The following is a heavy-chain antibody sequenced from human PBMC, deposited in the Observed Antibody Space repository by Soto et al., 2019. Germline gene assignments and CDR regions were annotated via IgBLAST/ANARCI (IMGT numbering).Heavy chain of an antibody. D-gene: IGHD3-16*02. Sequence: GGSLRLSCAASGFTFSSYAMSWVRQAPGKGLEWVSAISGSGGSTYYADSVKGRFTISRDNSKNTLYLQMNSLRAEDTAVYYCAKVSDDYIWGSYRSSSPDYWGQGTLVTVSS. V-gene: IGHV3-23*01. CDR1: GFTFSSYA. J-gene: IGHJ4*02. CDR3: AKVSDDYIWGSYRSSSPDY. CDR2: ISGSGGST.